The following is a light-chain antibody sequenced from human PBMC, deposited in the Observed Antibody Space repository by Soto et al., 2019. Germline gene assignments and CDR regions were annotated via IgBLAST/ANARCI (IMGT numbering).Light chain of an antibody. CDR2: DVS. CDR1: SSDVGGYNY. V-gene: IGLV2-14*01. J-gene: IGLJ1*01. CDR3: SSYTSSTTRV. Sequence: QSALTQPASVSGSPGQSITISCTGTSSDVGGYNYVSWYQQHPGKAPKLMIYDVSNRPSGVSNRFSGSKSGNTASLTISGLQAEDEAHYYCSSYTSSTTRVFGTGTKLTVL.